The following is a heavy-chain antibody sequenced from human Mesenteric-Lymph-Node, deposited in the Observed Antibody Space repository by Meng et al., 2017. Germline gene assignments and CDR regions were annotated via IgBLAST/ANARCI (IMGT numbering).Heavy chain of an antibody. D-gene: IGHD3-22*01. CDR1: GGSISSSNYY. CDR3: ARGYYDSSGYGYWYFDL. V-gene: IGHV4-30-4*01. J-gene: IGHJ2*01. Sequence: QVQLQESGPGLVKPSQPLSLTCTVSGGSISSSNYYWSWIRQPPGKGLEWSGHIYNSGSTYYNPSLKSRITISVDTSKNQFSLKLSSVTAADTAVYYCARGYYDSSGYGYWYFDLWGRGTLVTVSS. CDR2: IYNSGST.